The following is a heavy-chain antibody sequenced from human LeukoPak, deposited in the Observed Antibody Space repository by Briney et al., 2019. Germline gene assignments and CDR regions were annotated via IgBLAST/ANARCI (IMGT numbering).Heavy chain of an antibody. J-gene: IGHJ2*01. CDR3: AKPSLYYYDTSGYYRYWYFDL. D-gene: IGHD3-22*01. CDR1: GFTLSSYW. V-gene: IGHV3-48*01. Sequence: PGGSLRLSCAASGFTLSSYWMSWVRQAPGKGLEWVSYISSSSSTIYYADSVKGRFTISRDNSKNTLYLQMNSLRAEDTGVYYCAKPSLYYYDTSGYYRYWYFDLWGRGTLVTVSS. CDR2: ISSSSSTI.